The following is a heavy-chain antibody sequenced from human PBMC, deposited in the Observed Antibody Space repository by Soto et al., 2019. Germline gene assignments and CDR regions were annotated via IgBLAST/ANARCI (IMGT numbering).Heavy chain of an antibody. CDR2: IYYSGST. Sequence: SETLSLTXTVSGGSISSYYWSWIRQPPGKGLEWIGYIYYSGSTNYNPSLKSRVTISVDTSKNQFSLKLSSVTAADTAVYYCARVKGILVVPAAIFDYWGQGTLVTVSS. J-gene: IGHJ4*02. CDR3: ARVKGILVVPAAIFDY. D-gene: IGHD2-2*01. CDR1: GGSISSYY. V-gene: IGHV4-59*01.